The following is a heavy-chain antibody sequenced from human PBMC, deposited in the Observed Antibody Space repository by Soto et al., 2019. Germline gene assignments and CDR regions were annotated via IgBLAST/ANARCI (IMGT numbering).Heavy chain of an antibody. CDR3: ARDRGGSGGICYRDLGY. D-gene: IGHD2-15*01. CDR2: ISSISNTI. Sequence: GGSLRLSCAASGFTFSTYSMSWVRQAPGKRLEWVSYISSISNTIYYADSVKGRFTISRDNAKNSLYLHMNSLSAEDTAVYYCARDRGGSGGICYRDLGYWGQGTLATVSS. V-gene: IGHV3-48*04. J-gene: IGHJ4*02. CDR1: GFTFSTYS.